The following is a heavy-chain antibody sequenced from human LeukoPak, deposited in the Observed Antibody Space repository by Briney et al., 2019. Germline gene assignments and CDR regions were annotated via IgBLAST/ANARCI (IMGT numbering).Heavy chain of an antibody. Sequence: SVKVSCKASGGTFSSYAISWVRQAPGQGLEWMGRIIPILGIANYAQKFQGRVTITADKSTSTAYMELSSLRSEDTAVYYCARVSGTTEVAGYNSFDPWGQGTLVTVSS. CDR2: IIPILGIA. CDR3: ARVSGTTEVAGYNSFDP. CDR1: GGTFSSYA. J-gene: IGHJ5*02. V-gene: IGHV1-69*04. D-gene: IGHD6-19*01.